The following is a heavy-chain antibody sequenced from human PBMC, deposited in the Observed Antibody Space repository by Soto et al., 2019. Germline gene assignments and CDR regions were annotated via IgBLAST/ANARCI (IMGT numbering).Heavy chain of an antibody. CDR1: GFTFSRYW. D-gene: IGHD3-16*01. Sequence: PGGSLRLSCAASGFTFSRYWMSWVRQAPGKGLEWVANIKQDGFEKYYVDSVKERFTVSRDNAKNSLFLQMNSLRADGTAVYYCARGDYPFPYYYYGLDVWGLGTTVTVYS. J-gene: IGHJ6*02. CDR2: IKQDGFEK. V-gene: IGHV3-7*04. CDR3: ARGDYPFPYYYYGLDV.